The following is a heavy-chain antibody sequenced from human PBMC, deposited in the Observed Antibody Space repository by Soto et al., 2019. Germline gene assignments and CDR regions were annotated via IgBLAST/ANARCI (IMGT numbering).Heavy chain of an antibody. D-gene: IGHD2-15*01. V-gene: IGHV1-3*01. CDR1: GYTFTSYA. J-gene: IGHJ5*02. CDR2: INAGNGNT. CDR3: ARDIVVVVDANSVSGWFDP. Sequence: ASVKVSCKASGYTFTSYAMHWVRQAPGQRLEWMGWINAGNGNTKYSQKFQGRVTITRDTSASTAYMELSSLRSEDTAVYYCARDIVVVVDANSVSGWFDPWGQGTLVTVSS.